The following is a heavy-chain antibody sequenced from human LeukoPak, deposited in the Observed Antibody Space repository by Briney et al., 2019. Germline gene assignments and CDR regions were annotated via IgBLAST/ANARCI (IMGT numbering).Heavy chain of an antibody. CDR3: AESEAYSPTSRKYYFDY. J-gene: IGHJ4*02. D-gene: IGHD2-21*01. CDR2: ISGSGGST. V-gene: IGHV3-23*01. CDR1: GFTFSSYW. Sequence: GGSLRLSCAASGFTFSSYWMSWVRQAPGKGLEWVSAISGSGGSTYYADSVKGRFTISRDNSKNTLYLQMNSLRAEDTAVYYCAESEAYSPTSRKYYFDYWGQGTLVTVSS.